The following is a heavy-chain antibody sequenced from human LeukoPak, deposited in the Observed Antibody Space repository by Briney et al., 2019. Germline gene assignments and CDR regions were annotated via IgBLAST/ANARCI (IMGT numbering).Heavy chain of an antibody. V-gene: IGHV4-39*01. CDR3: ARHDSRLTSARGGYFDY. CDR2: IYYSGSA. CDR1: GGSISSRNYY. Sequence: PSETLSLTCSVSGGSISSRNYYWGWIRQPPGKGLEWIGSIYYSGSAYYNPSLNSRVTISVDTSKDQFSLNLRSVTAADTAVYYCARHDSRLTSARGGYFDYWGQGTLVTV. J-gene: IGHJ4*02. D-gene: IGHD3-10*01.